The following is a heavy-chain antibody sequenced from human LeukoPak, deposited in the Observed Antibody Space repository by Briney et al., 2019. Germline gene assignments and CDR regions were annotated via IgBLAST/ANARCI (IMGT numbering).Heavy chain of an antibody. D-gene: IGHD2-21*02. V-gene: IGHV4-39*01. J-gene: IGHJ4*02. Sequence: SETLSLTCTVSGGSISSSSYYWGWIRQPPGKGPEWIGSIYYSGSTYYNPSLKSRVTISVDTSKNQFSLKLSSVTAADTAVYYCARNWGRHIVVATGIEWGQGTLVTVSS. CDR1: GGSISSSSYY. CDR3: ARNWGRHIVVATGIE. CDR2: IYYSGST.